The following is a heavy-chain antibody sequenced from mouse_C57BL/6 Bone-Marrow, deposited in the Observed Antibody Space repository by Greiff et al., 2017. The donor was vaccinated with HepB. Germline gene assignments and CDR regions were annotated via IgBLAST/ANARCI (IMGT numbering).Heavy chain of an antibody. V-gene: IGHV2-9-1*01. CDR3: ARMDYGSSSYWYFDV. Sequence: LQESGPGLVAPSQSLSITCTVSGFSLTSYAISWVRQPPGKGLEWLGVIWTGGGTNYNSALKSRLSISKDNSKSQVFLKMNSLQTDDTARYYCARMDYGSSSYWYFDVWGTGTTVTVSS. J-gene: IGHJ1*03. CDR1: GFSLTSYA. CDR2: IWTGGGT. D-gene: IGHD1-1*01.